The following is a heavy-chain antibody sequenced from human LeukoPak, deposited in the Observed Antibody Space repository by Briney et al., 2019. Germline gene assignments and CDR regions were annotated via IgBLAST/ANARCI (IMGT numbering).Heavy chain of an antibody. Sequence: ASVKVSCKASGYTFTSYDINWVRQATGQGLEWMGWMNPNSGNTGYAQKFQGRVAMTRNTSISTAYMGLSSLRSEDTAVYYCAREAYCGGDACGMDVWGQGTTVTVSS. D-gene: IGHD2-21*02. CDR1: GYTFTSYD. CDR3: AREAYCGGDACGMDV. V-gene: IGHV1-8*01. CDR2: MNPNSGNT. J-gene: IGHJ6*02.